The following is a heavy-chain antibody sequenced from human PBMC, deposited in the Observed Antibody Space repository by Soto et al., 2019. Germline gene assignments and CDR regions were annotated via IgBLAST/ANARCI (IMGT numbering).Heavy chain of an antibody. Sequence: QVQLMQSGAEVKKPGASVKVSCKASGDTFTDYYIHWVRQAPGQGLEWMGTVNPSGGHTTYAQHFLGRVTRTRDSSTSTLYMELTSLTSDDAAISYGGRGGHVVVVTAALDYWGQGTLVTVSS. CDR2: VNPSGGHT. CDR1: GDTFTDYY. J-gene: IGHJ4*02. V-gene: IGHV1-46*01. D-gene: IGHD2-21*02. CDR3: GRGGHVVVVTAALDY.